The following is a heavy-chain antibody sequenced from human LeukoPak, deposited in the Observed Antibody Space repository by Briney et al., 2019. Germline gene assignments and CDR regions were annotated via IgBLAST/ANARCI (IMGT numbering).Heavy chain of an antibody. J-gene: IGHJ4*02. CDR2: FYYSGST. D-gene: IGHD2-15*01. CDR3: ARRLYSTNSGFDY. V-gene: IGHV4-39*07. Sequence: SETLSLACTVSGVSITSTSYFWGWVRQPPGKGLEWIATFYYSGSTYYNPALKSRVTISADTSKSQLSLKLSSVTAADTAVYYCARRLYSTNSGFDYWGQGTLVTVSS. CDR1: GVSITSTSYF.